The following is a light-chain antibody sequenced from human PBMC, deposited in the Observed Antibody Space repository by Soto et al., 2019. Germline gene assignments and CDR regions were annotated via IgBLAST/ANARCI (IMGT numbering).Light chain of an antibody. V-gene: IGKV3-20*01. CDR1: QSVSSSY. Sequence: EIVLTQSPGTLSLSPGERATLSCRASQSVSSSYLAWYQQKPCQAPRLLIYGASGRATGIPDRFSGSGSGTDFTLTISRLEPEDFAVYYCQQYGSSPMYTFGQGTKLEIK. CDR3: QQYGSSPMYT. J-gene: IGKJ2*01. CDR2: GAS.